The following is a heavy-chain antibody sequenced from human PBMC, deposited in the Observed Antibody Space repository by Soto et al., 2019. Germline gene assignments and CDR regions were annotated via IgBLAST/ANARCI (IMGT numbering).Heavy chain of an antibody. V-gene: IGHV3-53*01. CDR3: ARSPMGATYFDY. J-gene: IGHJ4*02. CDR1: GFTVSSNN. D-gene: IGHD1-26*01. CDR2: IYSGGST. Sequence: EVQLVESGGGLIQPGGSLRLSCAASGFTVSSNNMSWVRQAPGKGLEWVSVIYSGGSTYYADSVKGRFTISRDNSKKTLYLQMNSLRAEDTAVYYCARSPMGATYFDYWGQGTLVTVSS.